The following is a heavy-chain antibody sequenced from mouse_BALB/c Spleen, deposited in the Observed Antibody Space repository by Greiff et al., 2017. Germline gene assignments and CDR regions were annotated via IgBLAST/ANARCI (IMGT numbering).Heavy chain of an antibody. CDR1: GFTFSSFG. Sequence: EVKLMESGGGLVQPGGSRKLSCAASGFTFSSFGMHWVRQAPEKGLEWVAYISSGSSTIYYADTVKGRFTISRDNPKNTLFLQMTSLRSEDTAMYYCARCRPDAMDYWGQGTSVTVSS. J-gene: IGHJ4*01. V-gene: IGHV5-17*02. CDR2: ISSGSSTI. CDR3: ARCRPDAMDY.